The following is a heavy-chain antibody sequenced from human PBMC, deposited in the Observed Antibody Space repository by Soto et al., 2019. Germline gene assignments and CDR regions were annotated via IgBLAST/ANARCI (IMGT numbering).Heavy chain of an antibody. V-gene: IGHV3-43D*03. CDR1: GFTFDDYA. CDR2: ISWDGGST. J-gene: IGHJ6*02. Sequence: GGSLILSCAASGFTFDDYAMHWVRQAPGKGLEWVSLISWDGGSTYYADSVKGRFTISRDNSKNSLYLQMNSLRAEDTALYYCAKGVYYYYYYGMDVWGQGTTVTVSS. CDR3: AKGVYYYYYYGMDV.